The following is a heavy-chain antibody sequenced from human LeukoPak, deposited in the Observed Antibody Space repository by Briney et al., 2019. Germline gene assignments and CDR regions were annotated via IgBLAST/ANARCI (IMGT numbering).Heavy chain of an antibody. CDR1: GLTFSGTY. CDR2: IYGDGST. V-gene: IGHV3-53*01. J-gene: IGHJ4*02. CDR3: ARGGSTSWSVDY. Sequence: PGGSLRLSCVVSGLTFSGTYMSWVRQAPGKGLEWVSVIYGDGSTYYADSVRGRFTISRDYSKNTVFLQMNSLRAEDTAVYYCARGGSTSWSVDYWGQGTLVTVSS. D-gene: IGHD6-13*01.